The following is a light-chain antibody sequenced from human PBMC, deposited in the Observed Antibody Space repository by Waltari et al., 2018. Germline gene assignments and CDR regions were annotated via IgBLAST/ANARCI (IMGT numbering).Light chain of an antibody. CDR1: NNDIGSYNL. Sequence: QSALTQPASVSGSPGQSITISCTGTNNDIGSYNLVSWYQQHPGKAPKVIIFDVNKRPYGVSNRFSGSKSCNTASLTVSGLHPECEADYYCCSYAGTPRVVFGGGTKLTVL. CDR2: DVN. V-gene: IGLV2-23*02. CDR3: CSYAGTPRVV. J-gene: IGLJ2*01.